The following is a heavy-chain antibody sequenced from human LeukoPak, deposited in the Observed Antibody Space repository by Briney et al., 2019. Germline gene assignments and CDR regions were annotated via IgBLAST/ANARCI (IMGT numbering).Heavy chain of an antibody. Sequence: SETLSLTCTVSGASMSSYYWSWIRQPPGKGLEWIGYIYTRGTTNYNPSLKSRVTVSVDASKNQFSLKLSSVTAADTAVYYCAIKKGGWFGPWGQRTLVTVSS. CDR1: GASMSSYY. CDR2: IYTRGTT. CDR3: AIKKGGWFGP. J-gene: IGHJ5*02. V-gene: IGHV4-4*09. D-gene: IGHD1-26*01.